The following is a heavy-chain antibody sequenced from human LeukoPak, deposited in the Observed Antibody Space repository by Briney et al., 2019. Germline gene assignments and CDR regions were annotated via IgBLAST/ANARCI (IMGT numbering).Heavy chain of an antibody. CDR1: GGSISSSSYY. CDR2: IYYSGST. CDR3: ARASRYYGSSGYLNWFDP. J-gene: IGHJ5*02. V-gene: IGHV4-39*01. D-gene: IGHD3-22*01. Sequence: SETLSLTCTVSGGSISSSSYYWGWIRQPPGKGLEWIGSIYYSGSTNYNPSLKSRVTISVDTSKNQFSLKLSSVTAADTAVYYCARASRYYGSSGYLNWFDPWGRGTLVTVSS.